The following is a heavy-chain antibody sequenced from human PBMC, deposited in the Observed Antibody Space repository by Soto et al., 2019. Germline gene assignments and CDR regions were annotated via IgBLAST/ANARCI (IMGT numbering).Heavy chain of an antibody. V-gene: IGHV3-30*18. Sequence: QVQLVESGGGVVQPGRSLRLSCAASGFTFSSYGMHWVRQAPGKGLEWVAVISYDGSNKYYADSVKGRFTISRDNSKNTLYLQMNSLRAEDTAVYYCAKTPSRYSGYENWFDPWGQGTLVTVSS. CDR2: ISYDGSNK. CDR3: AKTPSRYSGYENWFDP. J-gene: IGHJ5*02. CDR1: GFTFSSYG. D-gene: IGHD5-12*01.